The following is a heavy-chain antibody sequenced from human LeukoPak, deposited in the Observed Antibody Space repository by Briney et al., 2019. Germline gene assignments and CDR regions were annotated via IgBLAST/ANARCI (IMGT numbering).Heavy chain of an antibody. Sequence: PSETRSLTCTVSGGSISSYYWSWIRQPPGKGLEWIGYIYYSGSTNYNSSLKSRVTISVDTSKNQFSLKLTPVTAADTAVYYCARDVLAYCGGDCYSGYFDYWGQGTLVTVSS. CDR1: GGSISSYY. J-gene: IGHJ4*02. V-gene: IGHV4-59*12. CDR3: ARDVLAYCGGDCYSGYFDY. D-gene: IGHD2-21*02. CDR2: IYYSGST.